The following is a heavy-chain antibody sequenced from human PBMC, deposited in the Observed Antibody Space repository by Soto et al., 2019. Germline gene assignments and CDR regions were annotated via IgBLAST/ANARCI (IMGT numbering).Heavy chain of an antibody. J-gene: IGHJ4*02. D-gene: IGHD1-26*01. V-gene: IGHV3-30*03. CDR3: ERGNLSFDFDS. Sequence: QIQLVESGGDVVQPGKSLRLSCAASGFNFGFFGMHWVRQAPGKGLEWVAFISGDGINTQYADSVRGRFTLSRDYSRKTMYMQMDSLRDEDTALYFCERGNLSFDFDSWGLGTLVTVSS. CDR2: ISGDGINT. CDR1: GFNFGFFG.